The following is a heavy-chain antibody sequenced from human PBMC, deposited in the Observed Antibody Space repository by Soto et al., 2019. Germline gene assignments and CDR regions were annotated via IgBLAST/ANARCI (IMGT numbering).Heavy chain of an antibody. CDR2: IIPIFGTA. V-gene: IGHV1-69*13. D-gene: IGHD4-17*01. Sequence: SVKVSCKASGGTFSSYAISWVRQAPGQGLEWMGGIIPIFGTANYAQKFQGRVTITADESTSTAYMELSSPRSEDTAVYYCVRYGPYGDVSPNFWGQGTTVTVSS. CDR1: GGTFSSYA. J-gene: IGHJ6*02. CDR3: VRYGPYGDVSPNF.